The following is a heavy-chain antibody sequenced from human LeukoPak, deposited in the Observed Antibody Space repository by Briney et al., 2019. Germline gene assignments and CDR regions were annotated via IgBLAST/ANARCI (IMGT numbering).Heavy chain of an antibody. J-gene: IGHJ4*02. V-gene: IGHV3-7*05. CDR1: GFPFNSSW. CDR2: IKQDRSEK. D-gene: IGHD3-16*02. Sequence: GESLTLSCKPSGFPFNSSWMSRTPQAPEKGQEWLANIKQDRSEKYYVDSVKGRFTSSRNNAKNSLYLLMNSLRVEDTAVYYCARGGYDYVWGSYHVFDYWGQGTLVTVSS. CDR3: ARGGYDYVWGSYHVFDY.